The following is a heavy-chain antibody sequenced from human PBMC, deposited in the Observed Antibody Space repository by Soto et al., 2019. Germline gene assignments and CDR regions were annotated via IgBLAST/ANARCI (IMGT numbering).Heavy chain of an antibody. CDR3: ARAVAVPADFDY. CDR1: VYTFTGYA. J-gene: IGHJ4*02. Sequence: ASVKVSCKASVYTFTGYAMHWVRHAPGQRLEWMGWINAGNGNTKYSQKFQGRVTITRDTSASTAYMELNSLRSEDTAVYYCARAVAVPADFDYWGQGTLVTVSS. V-gene: IGHV1-3*01. CDR2: INAGNGNT. D-gene: IGHD6-19*01.